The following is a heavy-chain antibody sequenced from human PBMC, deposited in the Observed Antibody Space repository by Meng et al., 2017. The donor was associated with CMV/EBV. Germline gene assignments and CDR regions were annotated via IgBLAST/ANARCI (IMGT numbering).Heavy chain of an antibody. CDR1: GFTFDDYT. V-gene: IGHV3-43*01. J-gene: IGHJ6*02. CDR3: AKDMGDYYYYGMDV. CDR2: ISWDGGST. Sequence: GGSLRLSCAASGFTFDDYTMHWVRQASGKGLEWVSLISWDGGSTYYADSVKGRFTISRDNSKNSLYLQMNSLRTEDTALYYCAKDMGDYYYYGMDVWGQGTTVTVSS.